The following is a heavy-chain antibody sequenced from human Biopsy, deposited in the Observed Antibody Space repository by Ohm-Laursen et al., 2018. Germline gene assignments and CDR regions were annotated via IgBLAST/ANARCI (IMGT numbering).Heavy chain of an antibody. J-gene: IGHJ4*02. CDR3: AIDGNDFLTDYLKIDQ. CDR2: INPKSGGT. CDR1: GYTFTGYY. Sequence: SSVKVSCKASGYTFTGYYLHWVRQAPGQGLEWMGWINPKSGGTHYLEKFRGRVTMTRDTSISTAYMEVSSLRSDDTAVYYCAIDGNDFLTDYLKIDQWGKGTLVTVSS. V-gene: IGHV1-2*02. D-gene: IGHD3-9*01.